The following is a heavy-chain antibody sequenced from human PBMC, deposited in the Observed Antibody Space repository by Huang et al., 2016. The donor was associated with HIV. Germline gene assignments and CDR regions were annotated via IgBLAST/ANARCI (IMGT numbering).Heavy chain of an antibody. J-gene: IGHJ6*02. Sequence: QVQLVQSGAEVKKPGSSVKVSCKASGGTFSNHGFSWVRQAPGQGLEVMGGISPVFGTQYYTPKFQGGGTITADESTSTVYMELSSRTPDDTAEYYCARVRGYSGSYYGMDVWGQGTTVTVSS. CDR2: ISPVFGTQ. D-gene: IGHD1-26*01. V-gene: IGHV1-69*01. CDR1: GGTFSNHG. CDR3: ARVRGYSGSYYGMDV.